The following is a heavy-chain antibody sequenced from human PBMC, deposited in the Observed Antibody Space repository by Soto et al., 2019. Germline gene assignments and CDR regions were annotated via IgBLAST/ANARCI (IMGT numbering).Heavy chain of an antibody. CDR3: AKEKNIVVVVADPFDY. V-gene: IGHV3-23*01. J-gene: IGHJ4*02. D-gene: IGHD2-15*01. CDR2: ISGSGGST. CDR1: GFTFSSYA. Sequence: GGSLRLSCAASGFTFSSYAMSWVRQAPGKGLEWVSAISGSGGSTYYADSVKGRFTISRDNSKNTLYLQMNSLRAEDTAVYYCAKEKNIVVVVADPFDYWGQGTLVTVSS.